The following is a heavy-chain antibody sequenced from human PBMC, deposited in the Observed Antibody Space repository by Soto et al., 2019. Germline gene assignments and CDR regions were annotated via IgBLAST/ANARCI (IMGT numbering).Heavy chain of an antibody. CDR2: ISGSGGSR. Sequence: PGGSLRLSCAASGFTFSSYAMSWVRQVPGKGLEWVSAISGSGGSRYYADSVKGRFTISRDNSKNTLYLQMNSLRAEDTAVYYCAKGLSDYYDSSGYYYPTFLDYWGQGTLVTVSS. D-gene: IGHD3-22*01. V-gene: IGHV3-23*01. CDR1: GFTFSSYA. CDR3: AKGLSDYYDSSGYYYPTFLDY. J-gene: IGHJ4*02.